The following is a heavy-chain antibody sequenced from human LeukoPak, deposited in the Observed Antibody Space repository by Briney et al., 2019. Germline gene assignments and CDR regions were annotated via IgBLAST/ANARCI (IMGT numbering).Heavy chain of an antibody. J-gene: IGHJ4*02. D-gene: IGHD6-19*01. Sequence: ASVKVSCKVSGYTLTELSMHWVRRAPGEGLEWMGGFDPEDGETVYAQKFQGRVTMTEDTSTDTAYMELSSLRSEDTAVYYCATPIAVAGPFDYWGQGTLVTVSS. CDR1: GYTLTELS. CDR3: ATPIAVAGPFDY. V-gene: IGHV1-24*01. CDR2: FDPEDGET.